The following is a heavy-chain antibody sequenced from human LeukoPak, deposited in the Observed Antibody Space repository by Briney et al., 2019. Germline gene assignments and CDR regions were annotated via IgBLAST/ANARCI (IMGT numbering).Heavy chain of an antibody. CDR1: GGSFSGYY. V-gene: IGHV4-34*01. J-gene: IGHJ4*02. Sequence: SETLSLTCAVYGGSFSGYYWSWIRQPPGKGLEWIGEINHSGSTNYNPSLKSRVTISVDTSKNQFSLKLSSVTAADTAVYYCARVTKIAHRGVDYWGQGTLVTVSS. CDR3: ARVTKIAHRGVDY. D-gene: IGHD3-22*01. CDR2: INHSGST.